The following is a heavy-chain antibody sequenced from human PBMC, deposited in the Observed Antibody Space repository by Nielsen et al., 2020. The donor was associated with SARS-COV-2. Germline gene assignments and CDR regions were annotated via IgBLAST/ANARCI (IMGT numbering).Heavy chain of an antibody. CDR2: SYYSGST. J-gene: IGHJ6*03. D-gene: IGHD3-10*01. V-gene: IGHV4-59*08. CDR1: GFTFSSYA. Sequence: ESLKISCTASGFTFSSYAMSWVRQAPGKGLEWVGHSYYSGSTSHNPSLRRRLTLSVDTSRNQFSLSLQSVTAADTAVYYCARHKLDYSYYDYFYMDVWGKGTTVTVSS. CDR3: ARHKLDYSYYDYFYMDV.